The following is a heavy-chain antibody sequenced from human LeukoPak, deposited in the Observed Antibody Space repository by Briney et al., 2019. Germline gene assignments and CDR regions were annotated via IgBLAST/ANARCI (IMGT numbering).Heavy chain of an antibody. CDR3: AKLARYGGYQVHYFDY. Sequence: PGGSLRLSCAASGFTFSSYGMHWVRQAPGKGLEWVAFIRYDESNKYYADSVKGRFTISRDNSKNRLFLQMNSLRAEDTAVYYCAKLARYGGYQVHYFDYWGQGSLVTVSS. CDR2: IRYDESNK. V-gene: IGHV3-30*02. J-gene: IGHJ4*02. CDR1: GFTFSSYG. D-gene: IGHD5-12*01.